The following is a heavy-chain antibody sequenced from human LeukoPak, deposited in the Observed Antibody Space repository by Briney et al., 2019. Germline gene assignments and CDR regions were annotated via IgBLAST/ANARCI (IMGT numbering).Heavy chain of an antibody. CDR1: GFTFSSYS. J-gene: IGHJ3*02. D-gene: IGHD3-16*01. V-gene: IGHV3-21*01. CDR3: ARELGDAFDI. CDR2: ISSSSSYI. Sequence: GGSLRLSCAASGFTFSSYSMNWVRQAPGKGLEWVSSISSSSSYIYYADSAKGRFTISRDNAKNSLYLQMNSLRAEDTAVYYCARELGDAFDIWGQGTMVTVSS.